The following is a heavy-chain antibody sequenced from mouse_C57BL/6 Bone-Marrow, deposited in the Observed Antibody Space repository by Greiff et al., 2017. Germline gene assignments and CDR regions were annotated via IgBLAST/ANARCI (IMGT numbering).Heavy chain of an antibody. CDR3: ARVPYYSNPAWFAY. V-gene: IGHV1-4*01. CDR2: LNPSSGYT. D-gene: IGHD2-5*01. J-gene: IGHJ3*01. CDR1: GYTFTSYT. Sequence: VQLQQSGAELARPGASVKMSCKASGYTFTSYTMHWVKQRPGQGLEWIGYLNPSSGYTKYNQKFKDKATLTADKSSSTAYMQLSSLTSEDSAVYYCARVPYYSNPAWFAYWGPGTLVTVSA.